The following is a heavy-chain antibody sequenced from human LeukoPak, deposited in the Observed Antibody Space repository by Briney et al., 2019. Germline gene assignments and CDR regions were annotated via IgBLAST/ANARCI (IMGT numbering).Heavy chain of an antibody. Sequence: PSETLSLTCTVSGGSISSYYWSWIRQPAGKGLEWIGRIYTSGSTNYNPSLKSRVTMSVDTSKNQFSLKLSSVTAADTAVYYCARGARTDRSYYDFWSGPGGMDVWGQGTTVTVSS. D-gene: IGHD3-3*01. CDR1: GGSISSYY. CDR3: ARGARTDRSYYDFWSGPGGMDV. V-gene: IGHV4-4*07. CDR2: IYTSGST. J-gene: IGHJ6*02.